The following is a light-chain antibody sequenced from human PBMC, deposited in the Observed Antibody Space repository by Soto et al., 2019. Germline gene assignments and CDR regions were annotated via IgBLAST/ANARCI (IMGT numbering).Light chain of an antibody. CDR2: GNS. Sequence: QSVLTQPPSVSGAPRQRVTISCTGSSSNIGAGYDVHWYLQLPGTAPKLLIYGNSNRPSGVPDRFSGSKSGTSASLAITGLQAEDEADYYCQSYDSSLSGSVVFGGGTKLTVL. V-gene: IGLV1-40*01. J-gene: IGLJ2*01. CDR3: QSYDSSLSGSVV. CDR1: SSNIGAGYD.